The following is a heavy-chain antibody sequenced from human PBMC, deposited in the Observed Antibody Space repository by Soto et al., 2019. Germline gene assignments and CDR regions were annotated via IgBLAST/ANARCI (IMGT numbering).Heavy chain of an antibody. Sequence: GGSLRLSCAASGFTFDDYAMHWVRQAPGKGLEWVSGISWNSGSIGYADSVKGRFTISRDNAKNSLYLQMNSLRAEDTALYYCAKAIVVVPAAIQYGMGVWGQGTTVTVSS. CDR2: ISWNSGSI. J-gene: IGHJ6*02. D-gene: IGHD2-2*01. CDR1: GFTFDDYA. CDR3: AKAIVVVPAAIQYGMGV. V-gene: IGHV3-9*01.